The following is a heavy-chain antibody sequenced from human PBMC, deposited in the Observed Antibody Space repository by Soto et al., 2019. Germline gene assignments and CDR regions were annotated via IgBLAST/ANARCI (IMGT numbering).Heavy chain of an antibody. CDR3: ARDSRAAAGDRRYYFDY. J-gene: IGHJ4*02. D-gene: IGHD6-13*01. Sequence: SETLSLTCSAFGGSISTISRWRWARHPRGGGVEWIGEIYHTGNTNYNPSLESRVTISVDKSKNQFSLNLNSVTAADTAVYYCARDSRAAAGDRRYYFDYWGQATLVT. CDR1: GGSISTISR. V-gene: IGHV4-4*02. CDR2: IYHTGNT.